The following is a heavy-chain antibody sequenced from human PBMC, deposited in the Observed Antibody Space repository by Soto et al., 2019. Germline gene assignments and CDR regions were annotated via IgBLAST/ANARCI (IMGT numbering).Heavy chain of an antibody. CDR2: ISYDGSNQ. CDR3: AKDRSSSWGDYYYYGMDV. CDR1: GFTFSSYG. V-gene: IGHV3-30*18. J-gene: IGHJ6*02. D-gene: IGHD6-13*01. Sequence: QVQLVESGGGVVQPGRSLRLSCAASGFTFSSYGMHWVRQAPGKGLEWVAVISYDGSNQYYADFVKGRFTISRDNSKNTLYLQMNSLRAEDTAVYYCAKDRSSSWGDYYYYGMDVWGQGTTVTVSS.